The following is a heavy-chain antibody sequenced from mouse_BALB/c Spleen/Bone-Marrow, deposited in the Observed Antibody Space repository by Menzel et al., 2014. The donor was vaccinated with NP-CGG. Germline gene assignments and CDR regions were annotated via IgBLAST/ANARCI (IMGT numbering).Heavy chain of an antibody. CDR2: LDPYNGGT. V-gene: IGHV1S135*01. J-gene: IGHJ3*01. D-gene: IGHD1-2*01. Sequence: VQLKHSGPELVKPGASVKVSCKASGYSFTDYNMYWVKQSHGKSLEWIGYLDPYNGGTTYNQKFKGKATLTVDKSSSTACMHLNGLTSEDSAVYYCARGGYGRGFAYWGQGTLVTVSA. CDR3: ARGGYGRGFAY. CDR1: GYSFTDYN.